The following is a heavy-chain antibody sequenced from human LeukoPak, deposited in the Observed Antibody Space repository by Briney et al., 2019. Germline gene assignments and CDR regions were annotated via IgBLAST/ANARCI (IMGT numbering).Heavy chain of an antibody. CDR1: GASISNFY. V-gene: IGHV4-59*01. J-gene: IGHJ5*02. CDR3: ARLHCSSPSCHRNWFDP. CDR2: ISYNGST. Sequence: SETLSLTCTVSGASISNFYWSWIRQPPGKGLEWIGDISYNGSTNYNPSLKSRVTMSVDTSKNQFSLKLRSVTAADTAVYYCARLHCSSPSCHRNWFDPWGQGTLVTVSS. D-gene: IGHD2-2*01.